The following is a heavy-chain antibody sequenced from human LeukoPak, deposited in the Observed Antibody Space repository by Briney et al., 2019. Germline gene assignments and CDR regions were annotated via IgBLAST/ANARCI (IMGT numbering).Heavy chain of an antibody. CDR1: GFTFSSYS. J-gene: IGHJ6*03. V-gene: IGHV3-21*01. CDR3: ARVKSLRFLEWLPRRDYYYMDV. CDR2: TSSSSSYI. Sequence: PGGSLRLSCAASGFTFSSYSMNWVRQAPGKGLEWVSSTSSSSSYIYYADSVKGRFTISRDNAKNSLYLQMNSLRAEDTAVYYCARVKSLRFLEWLPRRDYYYMDVWGKGTTVTVSS. D-gene: IGHD3-3*01.